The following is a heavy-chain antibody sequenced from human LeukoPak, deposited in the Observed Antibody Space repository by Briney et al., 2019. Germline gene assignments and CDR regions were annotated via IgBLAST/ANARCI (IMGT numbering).Heavy chain of an antibody. CDR3: ARGASTYYYDSSGYYFDY. CDR2: IYYTGST. CDR1: GGSISSYY. Sequence: PSETLSLTCTVSGGSISSYYWSWIRQPAGKGLEWIGNIYYTGSTFYNPSLKSRITISVDTSKNQFSLKLSSVTAADTAVYYCARGASTYYYDSSGYYFDYWGQGTLVTVSS. V-gene: IGHV4-59*12. D-gene: IGHD3-22*01. J-gene: IGHJ4*02.